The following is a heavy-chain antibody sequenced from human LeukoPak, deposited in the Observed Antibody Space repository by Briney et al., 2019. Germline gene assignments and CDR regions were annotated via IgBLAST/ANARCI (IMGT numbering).Heavy chain of an antibody. CDR3: AHTSAVSTIPIFDY. V-gene: IGHV2-5*01. J-gene: IGHJ4*02. Sequence: SGPTLVKPTQTLTLTCTCSGFSLTTSGVGVGWIRQPPGKALEWLALIYWHDAERYSPSLKSRLTITKDTSKNQVVLTMTNMDPADTSLYYCAHTSAVSTIPIFDYWGQGTLVSVSS. CDR1: GFSLTTSGVG. CDR2: IYWHDAE. D-gene: IGHD5/OR15-5a*01.